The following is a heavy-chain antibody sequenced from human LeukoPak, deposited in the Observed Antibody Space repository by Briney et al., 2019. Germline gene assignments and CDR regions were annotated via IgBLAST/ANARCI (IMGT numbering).Heavy chain of an antibody. J-gene: IGHJ5*02. CDR3: ATAVSVAGDT. CDR2: ISPDGSET. CDR1: GFTFRTNW. D-gene: IGHD6-19*01. V-gene: IGHV3-7*01. Sequence: GGSLRVSCAASGFTFRTNWMSWFRQAPGKGLEWVAHISPDGSETYYVDSVKGRFTISRDDAKTSLYLQMNSMRAEETAVYYCATAVSVAGDTWGQGTLVTVSS.